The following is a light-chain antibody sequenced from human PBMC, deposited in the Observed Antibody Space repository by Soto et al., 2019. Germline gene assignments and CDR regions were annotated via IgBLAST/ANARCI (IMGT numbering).Light chain of an antibody. V-gene: IGKV1-39*01. CDR1: QSISSY. CDR3: RQSYSTPTT. J-gene: IGKJ5*01. CDR2: AAS. Sequence: DIQMTQSPSSLSASVGDRVTITCRASQSISSYLNWYQQKPGKAPKLLIYAASSLQSGVPSRFSGSGSGKDFTITISSLQPEDFATDYCRQSYSTPTTFGQGTRLEIK.